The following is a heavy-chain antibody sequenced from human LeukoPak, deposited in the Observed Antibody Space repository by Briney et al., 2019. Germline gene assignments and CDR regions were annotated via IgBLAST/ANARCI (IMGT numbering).Heavy chain of an antibody. D-gene: IGHD4/OR15-4a*01. CDR2: ISTSGSP. Sequence: SESLSLTCTVSGGSISSGSHFWAWSRHPPGEGLGWIGCISTSGSPSYRPSLRSRFTMSLDTARNQFSLKMSSVTAADTAVYHCATFEGATWGQGTLVTVSS. V-gene: IGHV4-39*01. CDR1: GGSISSGSHF. J-gene: IGHJ5*02. CDR3: ATFEGAT.